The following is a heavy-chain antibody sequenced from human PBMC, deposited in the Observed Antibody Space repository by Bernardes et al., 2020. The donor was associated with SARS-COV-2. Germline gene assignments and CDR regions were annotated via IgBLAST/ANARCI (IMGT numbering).Heavy chain of an antibody. D-gene: IGHD3-10*01. CDR2: ISWNSGSI. V-gene: IGHV3-9*01. CDR3: AKDNHVDLRGFDY. Sequence: GGSLRLSCAASGFTFDDYAMHWVRQAPGKGLEWVSGISWNSGSIGYADSVKGRFTISRDNAKNSLYLQMNSLRAEDTALYYCAKDNHVDLRGFDYWGQGTLVTVSS. J-gene: IGHJ4*02. CDR1: GFTFDDYA.